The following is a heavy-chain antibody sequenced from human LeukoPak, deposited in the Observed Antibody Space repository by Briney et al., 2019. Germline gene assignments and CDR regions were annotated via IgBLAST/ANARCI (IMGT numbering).Heavy chain of an antibody. J-gene: IGHJ4*02. D-gene: IGHD3-22*01. V-gene: IGHV4-34*01. Sequence: PSETLSLTCAVYGGSFSGYYWSWIRQPPGKGLEWIGEINHSGSTNYNPSLKSRVTISVDTSKNQFSLKLSSVTAADTAIYYCARSIPRYDGSAYYPDYWGQGTLVTVSS. CDR3: ARSIPRYDGSAYYPDY. CDR1: GGSFSGYY. CDR2: INHSGST.